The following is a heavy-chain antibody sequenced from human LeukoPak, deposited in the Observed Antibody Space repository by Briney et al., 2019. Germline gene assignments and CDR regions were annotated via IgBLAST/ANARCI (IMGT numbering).Heavy chain of an antibody. D-gene: IGHD6-13*01. CDR2: ISGSSIYI. CDR3: ARDYQAGSWHDYYYYYGMDV. V-gene: IGHV3-21*01. Sequence: PGGSLRLSCAASGFTFSTYSMNWVRQAPGKGLEWVSSISGSSIYIYYADSVKGRFTISRDNAKNSLYLQMNSLRAEDTAVYYCARDYQAGSWHDYYYYYGMDVWGQGTTVTVSS. J-gene: IGHJ6*02. CDR1: GFTFSTYS.